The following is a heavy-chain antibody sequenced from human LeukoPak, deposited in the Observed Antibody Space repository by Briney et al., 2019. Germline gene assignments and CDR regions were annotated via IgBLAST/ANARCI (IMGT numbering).Heavy chain of an antibody. D-gene: IGHD3-10*01. CDR3: ARGQPELTYYYGSGSYNWFDP. V-gene: IGHV1-2*02. CDR2: INPNSGGT. Sequence: ASVKVSCKASGYTFTGYYMHWVRQAPGQGLECMGWINPNSGGTNYAQKFEGRVTMTRDTSISTAYMELSRLRSDEAAVYYCARGQPELTYYYGSGSYNWFDPWGQGTLVTVSS. CDR1: GYTFTGYY. J-gene: IGHJ5*02.